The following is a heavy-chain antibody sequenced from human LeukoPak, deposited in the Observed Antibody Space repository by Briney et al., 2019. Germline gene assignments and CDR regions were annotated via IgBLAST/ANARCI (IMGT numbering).Heavy chain of an antibody. J-gene: IGHJ4*02. D-gene: IGHD6-19*01. CDR3: AKDPSPENTRGWYGYFDY. V-gene: IGHV3-23*01. CDR1: GFTFSSYG. Sequence: GGSLRLSCAASGFTFSSYGMNWVRQTPGKGLEWVSTISGSDGRTYYAGSVKGRFTISRDNSKSTLYLQMNSLRAEDTAVYYCAKDPSPENTRGWYGYFDYWGQGTLVTVSS. CDR2: ISGSDGRT.